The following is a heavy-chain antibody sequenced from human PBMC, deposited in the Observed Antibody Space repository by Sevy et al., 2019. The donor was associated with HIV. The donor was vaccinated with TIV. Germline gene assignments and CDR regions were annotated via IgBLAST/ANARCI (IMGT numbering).Heavy chain of an antibody. J-gene: IGHJ3*02. CDR2: IYNSGST. CDR3: ASGDPGSQDAFDI. D-gene: IGHD7-27*01. V-gene: IGHV4-4*07. CDR1: GDSMNSYI. Sequence: SETLSLTCTVSGDSMNSYICSWIRQPAGKGLEWIGRIYNSGSTNYNPSLKSRLTMSVNTSKNQFSLRLSSVTAADTAVYYCASGDPGSQDAFDIWGQGTMVTASS.